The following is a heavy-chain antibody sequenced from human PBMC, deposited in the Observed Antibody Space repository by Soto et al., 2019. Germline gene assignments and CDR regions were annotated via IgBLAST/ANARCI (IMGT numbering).Heavy chain of an antibody. CDR1: GFNFNRYA. V-gene: IGHV3-23*01. CDR3: VKVSTFYDILTGYDSTNFFDP. Sequence: GGFLGLSCAASGFNFNRYAMTWVRKAPGKGLESVSSISDTGLSTYYADSVKGRFTISRDNSMNTLYLQMNSLRPEDTAVYYCVKVSTFYDILTGYDSTNFFDPWGQGTLVTVSS. CDR2: ISDTGLST. J-gene: IGHJ5*02. D-gene: IGHD3-9*01.